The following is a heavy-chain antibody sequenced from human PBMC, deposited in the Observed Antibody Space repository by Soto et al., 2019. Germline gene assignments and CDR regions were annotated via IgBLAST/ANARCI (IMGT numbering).Heavy chain of an antibody. CDR2: ISWNSGSI. V-gene: IGHV3-9*01. CDR1: GFTFDDYA. J-gene: IGHJ6*02. Sequence: EVQLVESGGGLVQPGRSLRLSCAASGFTFDDYAMHWVRQAPGKGLEWVSGISWNSGSIGYADSVKGRFTISRDNAKNSLYLQMNSLRAEDTALYYCAKDRLRGGFLTTATTNGMDVWGQGTTVTVSS. D-gene: IGHD1-26*01. CDR3: AKDRLRGGFLTTATTNGMDV.